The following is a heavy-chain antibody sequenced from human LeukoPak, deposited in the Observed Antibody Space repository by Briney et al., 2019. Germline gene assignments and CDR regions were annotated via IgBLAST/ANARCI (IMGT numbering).Heavy chain of an antibody. CDR3: ARQFYDILTGYYNWFDP. V-gene: IGHV4-59*01. Sequence: SETLSLTCTVSGGSISSYYWSWIRQPPGKGLEWIGYIYYSGSTNYNPSLKSRVTISVDTSKNQFSLKLSSVTAADTAVYYCARQFYDILTGYYNWFDPWGQGTLVTVSS. J-gene: IGHJ5*02. CDR1: GGSISSYY. D-gene: IGHD3-9*01. CDR2: IYYSGST.